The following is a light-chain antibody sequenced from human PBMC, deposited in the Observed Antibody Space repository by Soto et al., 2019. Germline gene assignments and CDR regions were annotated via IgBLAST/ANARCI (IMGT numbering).Light chain of an antibody. V-gene: IGLV1-40*01. J-gene: IGLJ1*01. CDR1: RSNIGAGYD. Sequence: QSVLTQPPSVPGAPGQRVTISCTGSRSNIGAGYDVHWYQQLPRTAPKLLIYANSNRPSGAPDRFSGSKSGTSASLAITGLQAEDEADYYCQSYDSSLSGYVFGTGTKLTVL. CDR3: QSYDSSLSGYV. CDR2: ANS.